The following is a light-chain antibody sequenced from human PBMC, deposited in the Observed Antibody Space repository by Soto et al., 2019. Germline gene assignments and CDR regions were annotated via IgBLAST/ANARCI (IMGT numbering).Light chain of an antibody. CDR1: QSISYN. J-gene: IGKJ4*01. CDR3: QQRSDWPLT. CDR2: DAS. V-gene: IGKV3-11*01. Sequence: EIVLTQSPATLSLSPGERATLSCRASQSISYNLAWYQQKPGQAPRLLIYDASNRATGIPARFSGSGSGTDFTLTISSLEPEDSGLYYCQQRSDWPLTFGGGARVEVK.